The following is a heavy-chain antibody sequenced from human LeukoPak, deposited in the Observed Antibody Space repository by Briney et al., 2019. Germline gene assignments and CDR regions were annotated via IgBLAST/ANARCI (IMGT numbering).Heavy chain of an antibody. CDR2: IFPGDSDT. CDR3: ARQTASIAARIDY. Sequence: GESLKISCTGSGYSFTSYWIAWVRQMPGKGLEWMGIIFPGDSDTRYSPSFQGQVTISVDKSMDTAYLQWSSLKASDTANYYCARQTASIAARIDYWGHGTLVTVSS. D-gene: IGHD6-6*01. J-gene: IGHJ4*01. V-gene: IGHV5-51*01. CDR1: GYSFTSYW.